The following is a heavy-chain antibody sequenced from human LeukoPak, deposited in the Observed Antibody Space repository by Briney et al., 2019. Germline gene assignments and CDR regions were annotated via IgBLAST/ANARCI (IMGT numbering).Heavy chain of an antibody. CDR3: ARDPGDYVGNDAFDI. Sequence: GGSLRLSCAASGFTFSSYGMHWVRQAPGKGLEWVAVIWYDGSNKYYADSVKGRFTVSRDNSKNTVYLQMNSLRAEDTAAYYCARDPGDYVGNDAFDIWGQGTMVTVSS. CDR2: IWYDGSNK. J-gene: IGHJ3*02. V-gene: IGHV3-33*01. D-gene: IGHD4-17*01. CDR1: GFTFSSYG.